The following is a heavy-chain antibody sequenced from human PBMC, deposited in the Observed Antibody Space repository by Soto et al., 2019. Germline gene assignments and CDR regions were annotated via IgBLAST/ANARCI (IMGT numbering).Heavy chain of an antibody. V-gene: IGHV4-39*07. D-gene: IGHD2-21*02. CDR3: ARGKPHIVVVTAILRWFDP. CDR1: GGSISSGGYY. CDR2: INHSGST. J-gene: IGHJ5*02. Sequence: SETLSLTCTVSGGSISSGGYYWSWIRQPPGKGLEWIGEINHSGSTNYNPSLKSRVTISVDTSKNQFSLKLSSVTAADTVVYYCARGKPHIVVVTAILRWFDPWGQGTLVTVSS.